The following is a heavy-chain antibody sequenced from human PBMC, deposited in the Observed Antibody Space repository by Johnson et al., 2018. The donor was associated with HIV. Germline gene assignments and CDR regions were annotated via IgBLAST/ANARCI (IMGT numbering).Heavy chain of an antibody. J-gene: IGHJ3*02. V-gene: IGHV3-30*04. D-gene: IGHD3-10*01. CDR3: ARPYYYGSGSYYPDAFDI. Sequence: QVQLVESGGGVVQPGRSLRLSCAASGFTFSNYAMHWVRQAPGKGLEWVAVISYDGSNKYYADSVKGRFTISRDNSKNTLYLQMNSRRAEDTAVYYCARPYYYGSGSYYPDAFDIWGQGTMVTVSS. CDR2: ISYDGSNK. CDR1: GFTFSNYA.